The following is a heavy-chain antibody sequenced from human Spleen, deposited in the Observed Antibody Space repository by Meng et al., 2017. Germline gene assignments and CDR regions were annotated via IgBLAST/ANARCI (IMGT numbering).Heavy chain of an antibody. CDR3: ARDEDISAAGKLFGDY. Sequence: QVQLVQSGAEVKKPGASVKVSCKPSGYNFPDYYIHWVRQAPGQGLEWMGRIDPKNGDTHYAQKFQGRVTMTGDTPISTAYMELSGLRSDDTAMYYCARDEDISAAGKLFGDYWGQGTLVTVSS. CDR2: IDPKNGDT. J-gene: IGHJ4*02. V-gene: IGHV1-2*06. D-gene: IGHD6-13*01. CDR1: GYNFPDYY.